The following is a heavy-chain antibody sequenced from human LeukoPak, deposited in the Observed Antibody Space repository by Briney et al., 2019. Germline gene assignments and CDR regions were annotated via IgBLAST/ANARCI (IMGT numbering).Heavy chain of an antibody. D-gene: IGHD2/OR15-2a*01. CDR2: IKPSDIST. J-gene: IGHJ4*02. V-gene: IGHV1-46*01. CDR3: AREIPHSKYLDY. CDR1: GYTFTTYF. Sequence: ASVTVSCTASGYTFTTYFMHWGRQAPGPGLEWLGIIKPSDISTKYAQKFQDRVTMTRDTSTSTVYMELSSLRSEDTAVYYCAREIPHSKYLDYWGQGTLVTVSS.